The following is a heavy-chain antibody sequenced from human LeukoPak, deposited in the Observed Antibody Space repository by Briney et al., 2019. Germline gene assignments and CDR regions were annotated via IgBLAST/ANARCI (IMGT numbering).Heavy chain of an antibody. V-gene: IGHV4-59*01. Sequence: SETLSLTCTVSGGSISSYYRSWIRQPPGKGLEWIGYIYYSGSTNYNPSLKSRVTISVDTSKNQFSLKLSSVTAADTAVYYCARDLGGFDYWGQGTLVTVSS. CDR1: GGSISSYY. CDR2: IYYSGST. J-gene: IGHJ4*02. CDR3: ARDLGGFDY. D-gene: IGHD3-16*01.